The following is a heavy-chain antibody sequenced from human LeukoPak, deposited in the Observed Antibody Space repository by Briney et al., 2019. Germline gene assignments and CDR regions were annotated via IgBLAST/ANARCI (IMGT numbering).Heavy chain of an antibody. CDR3: TTDRVVTGTAFDY. J-gene: IGHJ4*02. D-gene: IGHD2-21*02. CDR1: GFSFSNGW. CDR2: IKSKTDGGTT. Sequence: GGSLRLSCAASGFSFSNGWMSWVRQAPGKGLEWVGRIKSKTDGGTTDYAAPVKGRFTISRDDSKNTLYLEVNSLKIEDTAVYYCTTDRVVTGTAFDYWGQGPLVTVSS. V-gene: IGHV3-15*01.